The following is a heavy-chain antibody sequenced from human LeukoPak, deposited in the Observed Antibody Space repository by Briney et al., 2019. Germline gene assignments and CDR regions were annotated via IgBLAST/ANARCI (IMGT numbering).Heavy chain of an antibody. V-gene: IGHV1-2*04. CDR1: GYTFTGYY. CDR2: INPNSGGT. Sequence: ASVKVSCKASGYTFTGYYMHWVRQAPGQGLEWMGWINPNSGGTNYAQKFQGWVTMTRDTSISTAYMELSRLRSDDTAVYYCAREEGGTMISSFNVWGQGTLVTVSS. D-gene: IGHD3-22*01. CDR3: AREEGGTMISSFNV. J-gene: IGHJ4*02.